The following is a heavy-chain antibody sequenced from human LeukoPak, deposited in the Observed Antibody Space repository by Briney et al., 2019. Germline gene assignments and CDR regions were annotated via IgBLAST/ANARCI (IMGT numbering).Heavy chain of an antibody. Sequence: GGSLRLSCAASGFTFSSYSMDWVRQAPGKGLEWVSSISSSSSYIYYADSVKGRFTISRDNAKNSLYLQMNSLRAEDTAVYYCARESGYGDYAFDYRGQGTLVTVSS. CDR2: ISSSSSYI. D-gene: IGHD4-17*01. V-gene: IGHV3-21*01. CDR1: GFTFSSYS. CDR3: ARESGYGDYAFDY. J-gene: IGHJ4*02.